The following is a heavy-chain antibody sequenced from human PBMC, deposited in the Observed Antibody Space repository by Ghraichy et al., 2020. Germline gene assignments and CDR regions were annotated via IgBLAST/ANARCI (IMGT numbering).Heavy chain of an antibody. J-gene: IGHJ3*02. CDR1: EGTFSSYA. Sequence: SVKVSCKASEGTFSSYAISWVRQAPGQGLEWMGGIIPIFGTANYAQKFQGRVTITADKSTSTAYMELSSLRSEDTAVYYCATEGTSGSTRRGAFDIWGQGTMVTVSS. CDR3: ATEGTSGSTRRGAFDI. D-gene: IGHD1-26*01. V-gene: IGHV1-69*06. CDR2: IIPIFGTA.